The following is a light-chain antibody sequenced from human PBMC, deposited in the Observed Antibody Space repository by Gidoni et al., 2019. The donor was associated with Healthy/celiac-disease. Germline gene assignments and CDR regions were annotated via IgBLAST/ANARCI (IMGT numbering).Light chain of an antibody. CDR3: QQYGSSPPT. V-gene: IGKV3-20*01. J-gene: IGKJ2*01. CDR2: GAS. CDR1: QSVSSSY. Sequence: EIVLTQSPGTLSLSPGERATLSCRASQSVSSSYLAWYQQKPGQAPRLLIYGASSRATGLPHRFSGSGSGTDFPLTICRLEPEDFAVYYCQQYGSSPPTFGQGTKLEIK.